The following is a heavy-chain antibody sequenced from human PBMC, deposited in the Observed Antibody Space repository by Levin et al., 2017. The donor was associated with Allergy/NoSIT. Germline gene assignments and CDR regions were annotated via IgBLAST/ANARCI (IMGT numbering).Heavy chain of an antibody. CDR2: ISSSGSTI. D-gene: IGHD3-10*01. CDR1: GFTFSDYY. V-gene: IGHV3-11*01. Sequence: PGGSLRLSCAASGFTFSDYYMSWIRQAPGKGLEGVSYISSSGSTIYYADSVKGRFTISRDNAKNSLYLQMNSLRAEDTAVYYCARDRVYYYGSGSYAAGDYYGMDVWGQGTTVTVSS. CDR3: ARDRVYYYGSGSYAAGDYYGMDV. J-gene: IGHJ6*02.